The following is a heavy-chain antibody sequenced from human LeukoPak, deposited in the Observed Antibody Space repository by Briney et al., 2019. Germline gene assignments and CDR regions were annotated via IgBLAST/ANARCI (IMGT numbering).Heavy chain of an antibody. V-gene: IGHV3-23*01. CDR2: ISGSGGST. CDR1: GFTFSSYA. J-gene: IGHJ6*03. CDR3: AKARLLGRYYMDF. Sequence: GGSLRLSCAASGFTFSSYAMSWVRQAPGKGLEWVSAISGSGGSTYYADSVKGRFTISRDNSKNTLYLQMNSLRAEDTAVYHCAKARLLGRYYMDFWGKGTTVTVSS.